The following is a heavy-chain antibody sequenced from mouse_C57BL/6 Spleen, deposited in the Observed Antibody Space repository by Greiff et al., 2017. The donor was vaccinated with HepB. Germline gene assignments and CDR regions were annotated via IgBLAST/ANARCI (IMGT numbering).Heavy chain of an antibody. V-gene: IGHV5-17*01. D-gene: IGHD2-1*01. J-gene: IGHJ4*01. Sequence: EVKVEESGGGLVKPGGSLKLSCAASGFTFSDYGMHWVRQAPEKGLEWVAYISSGSSTIYYVDTVKGRFTISRDNAKNTLFLQMTSLRSEDTAMYYCARRGHYGNPGYAMDYWGQGTSVTVSS. CDR2: ISSGSSTI. CDR1: GFTFSDYG. CDR3: ARRGHYGNPGYAMDY.